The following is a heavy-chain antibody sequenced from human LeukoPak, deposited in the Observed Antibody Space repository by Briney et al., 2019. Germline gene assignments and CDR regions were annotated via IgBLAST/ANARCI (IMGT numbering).Heavy chain of an antibody. CDR2: IYYSGST. Sequence: SETLSLTCTVSGGSISSYYWSWIRQPPGKGLEWIGYIYYSGSTNYNPSLKSRVTISVDTSKNQFSLKLSSVTAADTAVYYCARVERRGSSSPHFDYWGQGTLVTVSS. CDR3: ARVERRGSSSPHFDY. V-gene: IGHV4-59*01. D-gene: IGHD6-13*01. CDR1: GGSISSYY. J-gene: IGHJ4*02.